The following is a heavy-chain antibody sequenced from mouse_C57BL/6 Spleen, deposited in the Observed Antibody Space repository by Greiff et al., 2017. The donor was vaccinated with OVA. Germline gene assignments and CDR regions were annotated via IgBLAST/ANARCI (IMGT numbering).Heavy chain of an antibody. V-gene: IGHV5-17*01. Sequence: EVNVVESGGGLVKPGGSLTLSCAASGFTFRASGMHWVRQAPEKGLEWVAYISSGSSTIYSADTVKGRFTISRDNAKNTLVLQMTSLRSEDTAMYYCARRWAMDYWGQGTSVTVSS. CDR1: GFTFRASG. CDR3: ARRWAMDY. CDR2: ISSGSSTI. J-gene: IGHJ4*01.